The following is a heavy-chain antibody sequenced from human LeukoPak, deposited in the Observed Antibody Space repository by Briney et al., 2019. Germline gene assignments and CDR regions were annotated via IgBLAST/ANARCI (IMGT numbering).Heavy chain of an antibody. CDR2: IYYSGNT. CDR1: GGSISSHY. D-gene: IGHD6-13*01. CDR3: AGIIAAAATGTNRFDP. V-gene: IGHV4-59*11. J-gene: IGHJ5*02. Sequence: WETLSLTCTVSGGSISSHYWSWIRQPPGKGLEWIGYIYYSGNTNYNPSLKGRLTIAVDTSKNQFFLKLSSATAADTAVYYCAGIIAAAATGTNRFDPSGQGTLVTVSS.